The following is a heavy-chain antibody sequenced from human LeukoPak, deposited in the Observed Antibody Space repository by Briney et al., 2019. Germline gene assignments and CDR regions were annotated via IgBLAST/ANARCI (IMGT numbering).Heavy chain of an antibody. J-gene: IGHJ3*02. CDR3: ARVEPGNYYDSSGYYPPTGAFDI. CDR2: ISSSDSYI. V-gene: IGHV3-21*04. CDR1: GFTFSSYS. Sequence: GGSLRLSCAASGFTFSSYSMNWVRQAPGKGLEWVSTISSSDSYINYADSVKGRFTISRDNSKNTLYLQMNSLRAEDTAVYYCARVEPGNYYDSSGYYPPTGAFDIWGQGTMVTVSS. D-gene: IGHD3-22*01.